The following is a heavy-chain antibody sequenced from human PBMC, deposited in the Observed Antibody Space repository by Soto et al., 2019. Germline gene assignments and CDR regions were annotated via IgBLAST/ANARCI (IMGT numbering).Heavy chain of an antibody. Sequence: SETQSLTCTVSGGSSSSISYCWGWIRQPPGKGLEWIGSIYYSGSTYYNPSLKSRVTISVDTSKNQFSLKLSSVTAADTAVYYCARHLSPEGIAAAGTSNHWFDPWGQGTLVTVSS. CDR1: GGSSSSISYC. V-gene: IGHV4-39*01. J-gene: IGHJ5*02. CDR2: IYYSGST. D-gene: IGHD6-13*01. CDR3: ARHLSPEGIAAAGTSNHWFDP.